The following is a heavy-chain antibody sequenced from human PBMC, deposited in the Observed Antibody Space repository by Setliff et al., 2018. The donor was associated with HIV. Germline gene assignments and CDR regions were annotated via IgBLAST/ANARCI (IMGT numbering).Heavy chain of an antibody. Sequence: VASVKVSCKTSGGTFSTFGISWVRQAPGQGLEWMGGIIPIFGTANYAQNFQGRVTITADESTTTAYMELSSLRTEDTAVYYCAIDPGADGHPSGYAFDIWGQGTMVTVS. CDR3: AIDPGADGHPSGYAFDI. CDR2: IIPIFGTA. J-gene: IGHJ3*02. V-gene: IGHV1-69*13. D-gene: IGHD5-18*01. CDR1: GGTFSTFG.